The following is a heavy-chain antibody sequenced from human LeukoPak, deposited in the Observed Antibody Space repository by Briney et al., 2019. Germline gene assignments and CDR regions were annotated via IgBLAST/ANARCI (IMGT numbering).Heavy chain of an antibody. Sequence: PGGSLRLSCAASGFTFSSYSMNWVRQAPGKGLEWVSSISSSSSYIYYADSVKGRFTISRDNAKNSLYLQMNSLRAEDTAVYYCARDQKSGWCDPEGYFDYWGQGTLVTVSS. J-gene: IGHJ4*02. D-gene: IGHD6-19*01. CDR2: ISSSSSYI. CDR3: ARDQKSGWCDPEGYFDY. V-gene: IGHV3-21*01. CDR1: GFTFSSYS.